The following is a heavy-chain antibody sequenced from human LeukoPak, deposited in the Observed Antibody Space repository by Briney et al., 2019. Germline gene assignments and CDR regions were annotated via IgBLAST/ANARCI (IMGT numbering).Heavy chain of an antibody. Sequence: GGSLRLSCVASGFTFITYAMSWVRQAPGKGLEWVANINEDGSDKYYVDSVKGRFTISRDNAKNSLYLQMNSLRAEDTAVYYCARELAFSTTQNYWGQGTLVTVSS. D-gene: IGHD1-1*01. CDR3: ARELAFSTTQNY. CDR1: GFTFITYA. J-gene: IGHJ4*02. CDR2: INEDGSDK. V-gene: IGHV3-7*01.